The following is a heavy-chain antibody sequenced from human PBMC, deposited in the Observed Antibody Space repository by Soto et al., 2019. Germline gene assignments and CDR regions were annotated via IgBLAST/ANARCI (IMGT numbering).Heavy chain of an antibody. V-gene: IGHV4-59*01. CDR2: IYSSGST. CDR3: ARDHPHSYGVYDFHY. D-gene: IGHD5-18*01. Sequence: PSETLSLTCTVSGGSISNYYWNWIRQSPGKGLEWIGYIYSSGSTHYNPSLQNRVTISIDTSKNQVSLKVNSVTAADTAVYYCARDHPHSYGVYDFHYWGQGTPVT. J-gene: IGHJ4*02. CDR1: GGSISNYY.